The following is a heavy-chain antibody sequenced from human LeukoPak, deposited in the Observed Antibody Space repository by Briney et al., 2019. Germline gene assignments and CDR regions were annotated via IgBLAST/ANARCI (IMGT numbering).Heavy chain of an antibody. V-gene: IGHV4-59*01. CDR2: IYYSGST. CDR1: GGSISSYY. J-gene: IGHJ4*02. Sequence: SETLSLTCTVSGGSISSYYWSWIRQPPGKGLEWIEYIYYSGSTNYNPSLKSRVTISVDTSKNQFSLKLSSVTAADTAVYYCARALDGYNAFDYWGQGTLVTVSS. CDR3: ARALDGYNAFDY. D-gene: IGHD5-24*01.